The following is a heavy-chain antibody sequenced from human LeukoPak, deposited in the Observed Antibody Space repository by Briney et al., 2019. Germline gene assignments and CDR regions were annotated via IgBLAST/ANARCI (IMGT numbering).Heavy chain of an antibody. V-gene: IGHV3-23*01. Sequence: GGSLRLSCAASGFTFSSYAMSWVRQAPGKGLEWVSAISGSGGSTYYADSVKGRFTISRDNSKNTLYLQMNSLRAEDTAVYYCASDIVVVPAAIGKGDYWGQGTLVTVSS. CDR3: ASDIVVVPAAIGKGDY. D-gene: IGHD2-2*02. CDR2: ISGSGGST. J-gene: IGHJ4*02. CDR1: GFTFSSYA.